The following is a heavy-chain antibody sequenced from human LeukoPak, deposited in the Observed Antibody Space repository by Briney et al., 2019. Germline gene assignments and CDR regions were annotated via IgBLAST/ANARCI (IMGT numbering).Heavy chain of an antibody. Sequence: PSETLSLTCTVSGGSISSYYWNWLRQPPGKGLEWIAYIYYSGSTNYNPSLKSRVTISVDTSKNQFSLKLSAVTAADTAVYYCARLRYDSSGYRSSSYYFEYWGQGTLVTVSS. J-gene: IGHJ4*02. V-gene: IGHV4-59*01. CDR2: IYYSGST. CDR3: ARLRYDSSGYRSSSYYFEY. CDR1: GGSISSYY. D-gene: IGHD3-22*01.